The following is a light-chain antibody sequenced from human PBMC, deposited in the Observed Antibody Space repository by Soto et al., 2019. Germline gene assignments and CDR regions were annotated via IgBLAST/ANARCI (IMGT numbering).Light chain of an antibody. V-gene: IGKV3-20*01. CDR2: GAS. Sequence: EIILTQSPGTLSLPPGEGATLSCRASQSVSSIYLAWYQQRPGQAPRLLIYGASRRATGIPDRFSGSGSGTDFTLTISRLEPEDLAVYYCQQYGSSVFTFGPGTKVDIK. CDR3: QQYGSSVFT. CDR1: QSVSSIY. J-gene: IGKJ3*01.